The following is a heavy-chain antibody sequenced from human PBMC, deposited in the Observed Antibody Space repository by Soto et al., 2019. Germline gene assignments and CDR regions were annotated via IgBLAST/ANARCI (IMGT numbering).Heavy chain of an antibody. J-gene: IGHJ5*02. V-gene: IGHV4-59*01. CDR1: GGSISSYY. CDR3: ARASSITMGRGVIITGGTWFDP. CDR2: IYYSGGT. Sequence: SETLSLTCTVSGGSISSYYWSWIRQPPGKGLEWIGYIYYSGGTNYNPSLKSRVTISVDTSKNQFSLKLSSVTAADTAVYYCARASSITMGRGVIITGGTWFDPWGQGTLVTVSS. D-gene: IGHD3-10*01.